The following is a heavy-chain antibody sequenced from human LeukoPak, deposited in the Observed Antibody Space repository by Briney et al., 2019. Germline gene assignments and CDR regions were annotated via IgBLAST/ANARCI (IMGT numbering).Heavy chain of an antibody. V-gene: IGHV1-18*01. CDR3: ARDRFDWLRGPDAFDI. Sequence: GASVKVSCKASGYTFTSYGISWVRQAPGQGLEWMGWISAYNGNTNYAQKPQGRVTMTTDTSTSTAYMELRSLRSDDTAVYYCARDRFDWLRGPDAFDIWGQGTMVTVSS. J-gene: IGHJ3*02. CDR1: GYTFTSYG. CDR2: ISAYNGNT. D-gene: IGHD3-9*01.